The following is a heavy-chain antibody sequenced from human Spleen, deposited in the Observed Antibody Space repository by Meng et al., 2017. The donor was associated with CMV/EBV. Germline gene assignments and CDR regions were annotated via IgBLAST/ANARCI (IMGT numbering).Heavy chain of an antibody. CDR3: ARGQGTGWFDP. V-gene: IGHV1-18*01. J-gene: IGHJ5*02. Sequence: ASVKVSCKTSGYIFSSYGISWMRQAPGQGLEWMGWINPESGKTNYALKVQGRVTMTTDTSTSTVYMELRSLRSEDTAVYYCARGQGTGWFDPWGQGTLVTVSS. D-gene: IGHD3-10*01. CDR1: GYIFSSYG. CDR2: INPESGKT.